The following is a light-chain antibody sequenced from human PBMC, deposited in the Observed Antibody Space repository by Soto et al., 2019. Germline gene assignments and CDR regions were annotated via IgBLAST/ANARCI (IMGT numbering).Light chain of an antibody. CDR3: QTWGTGIRV. Sequence: QSVLTQSPSASASLGASVKLTCTLSSGHSSYAIAWHQQQPEKGPRYLMNVNSDGSHSKGDGIPDRFSGSSSGAERYLTISSLQSEDEADYYWQTWGTGIRVFGGGTKVTVL. J-gene: IGLJ3*02. CDR1: SGHSSYA. CDR2: VNSDGSH. V-gene: IGLV4-69*01.